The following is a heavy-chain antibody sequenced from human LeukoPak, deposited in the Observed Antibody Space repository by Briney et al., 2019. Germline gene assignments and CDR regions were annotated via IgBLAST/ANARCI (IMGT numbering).Heavy chain of an antibody. V-gene: IGHV3-7*01. CDR1: GFTFSSYW. CDR2: IRQDGSEK. CDR3: ARGSSYSSGWFFDY. Sequence: GGSLRLSCAASGFTFSSYWMSWVRQAPGKGLEWVANIRQDGSEKYYVDSVKGRFTISRDNAKNSLYLQMNSLRAEDTAVYYCARGSSYSSGWFFDYWGQGTLVTVSS. D-gene: IGHD6-19*01. J-gene: IGHJ4*02.